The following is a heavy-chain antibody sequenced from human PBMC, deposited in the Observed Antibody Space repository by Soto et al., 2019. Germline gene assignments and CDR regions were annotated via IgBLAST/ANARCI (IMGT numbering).Heavy chain of an antibody. V-gene: IGHV3-33*01. D-gene: IGHD2-15*01. Sequence: PGGSLRLSCAASGFTFSSYGMHWVRQAPGKGLEWVAVIWYDGSNKYYADSVKGRFTISRDNSKNTLYLQMNSLRAEDTAVYYCARSSVGYCSGGSCYRFDPWGQGTLVTVSS. J-gene: IGHJ5*02. CDR1: GFTFSSYG. CDR3: ARSSVGYCSGGSCYRFDP. CDR2: IWYDGSNK.